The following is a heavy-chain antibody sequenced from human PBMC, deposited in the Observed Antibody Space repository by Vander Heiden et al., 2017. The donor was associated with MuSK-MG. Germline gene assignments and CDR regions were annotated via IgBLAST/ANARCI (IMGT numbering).Heavy chain of an antibody. Sequence: QVQLVQSGAGVKKPGASVKVSCKASGYTFTSYDINWVRQDTGPGLGWMGWINPNSSNTGYAQKFQGRVTMTRNNSISTAYMELSSLRSEDTAVYYCARNVQGGSYLGYWGQGTLVTVAS. J-gene: IGHJ4*02. V-gene: IGHV1-8*01. D-gene: IGHD1-26*01. CDR3: ARNVQGGSYLGY. CDR1: GYTFTSYD. CDR2: INPNSSNT.